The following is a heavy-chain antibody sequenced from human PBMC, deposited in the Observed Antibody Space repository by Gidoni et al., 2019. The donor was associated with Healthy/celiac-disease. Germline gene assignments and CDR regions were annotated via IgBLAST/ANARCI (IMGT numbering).Heavy chain of an antibody. CDR3: AKEPEMATIWQNWFDP. J-gene: IGHJ5*02. D-gene: IGHD5-12*01. CDR1: GFTFSSYG. CDR2: ISYDGSNK. Sequence: QVQLVESGGGVVRPGRSLRLSCAASGFTFSSYGMHWVRQAPGKGLEWVAVISYDGSNKYYADSVKGRFTISRDNSKNTLYLQMNSLRAEDTAVYYCAKEPEMATIWQNWFDPWGQGTLVTVSS. V-gene: IGHV3-30*18.